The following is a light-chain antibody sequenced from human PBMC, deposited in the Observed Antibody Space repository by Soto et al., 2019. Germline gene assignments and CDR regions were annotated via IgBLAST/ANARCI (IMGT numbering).Light chain of an antibody. V-gene: IGKV1-33*01. Sequence: IQMTHSPSSLSASVGDRVTITCQASQDISNFLNWHHHKPGKAPKLLIFDASNLETGVPSRFSGSGSGTDFTFTISSLQPEDIGTYYCQQYDNLPITFGQGTRLEIK. J-gene: IGKJ5*01. CDR2: DAS. CDR3: QQYDNLPIT. CDR1: QDISNF.